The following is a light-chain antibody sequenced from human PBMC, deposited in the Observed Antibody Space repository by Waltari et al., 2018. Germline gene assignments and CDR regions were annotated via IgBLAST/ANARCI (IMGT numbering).Light chain of an antibody. CDR1: ICSITRYY. CDR3: QSYGDNYQLV. Sequence: NFILTQPPSVSESPWKTVTISCTHTICSITRYYVQWYQQRPGSAPTNVIYEDDQRPSGVPDRFSGSVDRSSNSVSLTISGLETEDEADYYCQSYGDNYQLVFGGGTKLTVL. V-gene: IGLV6-57*03. CDR2: EDD. J-gene: IGLJ2*01.